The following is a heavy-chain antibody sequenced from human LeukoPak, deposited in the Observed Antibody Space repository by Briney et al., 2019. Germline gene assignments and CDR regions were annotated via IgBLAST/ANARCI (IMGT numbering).Heavy chain of an antibody. J-gene: IGHJ3*01. V-gene: IGHV3-30*02. CDR2: IQNDGRND. Sequence: GGSLRLSCAASGFAFNTYAFHWVRQAPGKGLEWVAFIQNDGRNDYYADSVKGRFTISRDNSKNTLYLQMNSLRPEDTAIYYCAKGLRSGYDLDAFDVWGQGTLVTVSS. CDR1: GFAFNTYA. D-gene: IGHD5-12*01. CDR3: AKGLRSGYDLDAFDV.